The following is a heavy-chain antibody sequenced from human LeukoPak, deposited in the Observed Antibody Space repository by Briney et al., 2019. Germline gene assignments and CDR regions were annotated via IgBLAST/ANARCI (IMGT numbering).Heavy chain of an antibody. CDR2: ISYDGSNK. Sequence: GGSLRISCAASGFTFSSYGMHWVRQAPGKGLEWVAVISYDGSNKYYADSVKGRFTISRDNSKNTLYLQMNSLRAEDTAVYYCAGYYDILTGYDYWGQGTLVTVSS. J-gene: IGHJ4*02. CDR1: GFTFSSYG. CDR3: AGYYDILTGYDY. V-gene: IGHV3-30*03. D-gene: IGHD3-9*01.